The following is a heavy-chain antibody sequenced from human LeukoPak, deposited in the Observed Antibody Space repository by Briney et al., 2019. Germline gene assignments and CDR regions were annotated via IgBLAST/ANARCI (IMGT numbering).Heavy chain of an antibody. D-gene: IGHD4-23*01. CDR3: ARDSSDYGGFGLDY. Sequence: PGGSLGLSCAASGCTVSSNYMSWVRQAPGKGLEWVSVIYSGGSTYYADSVKGRFTISRDNSKNTLYLQMNSLRAEDTAVYYCARDSSDYGGFGLDYWGQGTLVTVSS. J-gene: IGHJ4*02. CDR1: GCTVSSNY. V-gene: IGHV3-53*01. CDR2: IYSGGST.